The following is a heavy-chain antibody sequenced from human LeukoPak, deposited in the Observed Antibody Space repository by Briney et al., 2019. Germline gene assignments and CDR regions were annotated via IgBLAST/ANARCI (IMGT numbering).Heavy chain of an antibody. CDR1: GFTFSRYS. CDR3: ARFLNTVTSFPEYYYHGMDV. CDR2: ISSSSTYI. J-gene: IGHJ6*02. Sequence: PGGSLRLSCAASGFTFSRYSMNWVRQAPGKGLEWVSSISSSSTYIFDADSVRGRFTISRDDAKNSLFLQMNSLSAEDTAVYFCARFLNTVTSFPEYYYHGMDVWGQGTTVTVS. D-gene: IGHD4-11*01. V-gene: IGHV3-21*01.